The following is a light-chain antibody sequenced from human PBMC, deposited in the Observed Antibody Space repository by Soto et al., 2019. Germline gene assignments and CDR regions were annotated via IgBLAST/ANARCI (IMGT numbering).Light chain of an antibody. V-gene: IGKV3-11*01. CDR2: DAS. Sequence: EIVLTQSPATLSLSPGERATLSCRASQSVSTSLAWYQQKPGQAPRLLIYDASNRATGIPARFSGSGSGTDFRLTVSSLEPEDFALYYCQQRSNWPWTFGQGTNVEIK. CDR1: QSVSTS. J-gene: IGKJ1*01. CDR3: QQRSNWPWT.